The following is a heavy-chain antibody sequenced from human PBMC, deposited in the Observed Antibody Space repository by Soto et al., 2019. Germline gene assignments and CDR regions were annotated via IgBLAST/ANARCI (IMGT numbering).Heavy chain of an antibody. CDR1: GYRFTSYW. CDR3: ARLRAHYSAYDKKWGPGDY. D-gene: IGHD5-12*01. CDR2: IYPGNSDT. Sequence: EVQLVQSGAEVKKPGESLKISCQGSGYRFTSYWIGWVRQMPGKGLEWMGIIYPGNSDTRYSPSFQGQVTISADKSITTAYLQWSSLKASDTAMYYCARLRAHYSAYDKKWGPGDYGGEGTLVTVSP. V-gene: IGHV5-51*01. J-gene: IGHJ4*02.